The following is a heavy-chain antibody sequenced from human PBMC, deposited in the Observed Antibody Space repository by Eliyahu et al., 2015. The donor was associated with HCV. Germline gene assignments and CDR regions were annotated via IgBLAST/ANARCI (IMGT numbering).Heavy chain of an antibody. Sequence: QLQLQESGPGLVKPSETLSLTCTVSGGSISSSSYYWGWIRQPPGKGLEWIGSIYYSGSTYYNPSLKSRVTISVDTSKNQFSLKLSSVTAADTAVYYCAGGITMIVVVTFDYWGQGTLVTVSS. CDR2: IYYSGST. CDR1: GGSISSSSYY. V-gene: IGHV4-39*01. D-gene: IGHD3-22*01. CDR3: AGGITMIVVVTFDY. J-gene: IGHJ4*02.